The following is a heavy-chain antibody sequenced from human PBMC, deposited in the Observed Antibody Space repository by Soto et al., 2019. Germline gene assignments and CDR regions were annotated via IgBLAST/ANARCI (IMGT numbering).Heavy chain of an antibody. J-gene: IGHJ3*02. CDR3: ARDIYSYGSVGTPDI. CDR1: GFTFGASA. Sequence: PGGSLRLSCSASGFTFGASALQWVRQASGKGLEWLGRIGSRGETYATTYAASVKGRFTISRDDSKKTAYLQMNNLRTEDTGVYFCARDIYSYGSVGTPDIWGQGTMVTVSS. CDR2: IGSRGETYAT. V-gene: IGHV3-73*01. D-gene: IGHD5-18*01.